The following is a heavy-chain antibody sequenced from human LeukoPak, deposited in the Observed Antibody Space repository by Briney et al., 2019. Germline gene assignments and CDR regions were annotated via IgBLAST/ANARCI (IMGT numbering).Heavy chain of an antibody. D-gene: IGHD1-14*01. V-gene: IGHV3-74*01. CDR1: GFTFSSYW. CDR2: INSDASSR. Sequence: GGSLRLSCAASGFTFSSYWMHWVRQAPGKGLVWVSRINSDASSRSYADFVKGRFTISRDNAKYTLYLQMNSLRAEDTAIYYCARDWRGDSRNYYYYYMDVWGKGTTVTVSS. J-gene: IGHJ6*03. CDR3: ARDWRGDSRNYYYYYMDV.